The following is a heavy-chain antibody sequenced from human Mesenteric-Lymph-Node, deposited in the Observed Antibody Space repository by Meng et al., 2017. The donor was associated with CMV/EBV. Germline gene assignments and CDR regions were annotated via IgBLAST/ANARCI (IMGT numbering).Heavy chain of an antibody. CDR3: ARAQYQLPLGWFDP. CDR2: INPNSGGT. V-gene: IGHV1-2*06. D-gene: IGHD2-2*01. CDR1: GYTFTGYY. J-gene: IGHJ5*02. Sequence: SGYTFTGYYMHWVRQAPGQGLEWMGRINPNSGGTNYAQKLQGRVTMTTDTSTSTAYMELRSLRSDDTAVYYCARAQYQLPLGWFDPWGQGTLVTVSS.